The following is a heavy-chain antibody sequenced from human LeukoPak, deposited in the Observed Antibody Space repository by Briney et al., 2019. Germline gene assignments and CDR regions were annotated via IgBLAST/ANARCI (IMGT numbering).Heavy chain of an antibody. CDR3: ARGPAAIGY. V-gene: IGHV4-59*01. CDR1: GGSISSYY. J-gene: IGHJ4*02. CDR2: IYYSGST. D-gene: IGHD2-15*01. Sequence: SETLSLTCTVSGGSISSYYWSWIRQPPGKGLEWIGYIYYSGSTNYNPSLKSRVTISVDTSKNQFSLKLSSVTAADTAVYYCARGPAAIGYWGRGTLVTVSS.